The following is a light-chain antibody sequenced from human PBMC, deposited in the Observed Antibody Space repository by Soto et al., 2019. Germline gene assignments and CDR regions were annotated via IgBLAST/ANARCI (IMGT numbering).Light chain of an antibody. V-gene: IGKV3-11*01. CDR3: QQRSNWPPIT. Sequence: ERGVTQTPAILSVSPGERATLSCRASRSVSINLAWYQQKPGQAPSLLIYDASNRATGIPARFSGSGSGTDFTLTISSLEPEDFAVYYCQQRSNWPPITFGQGTRLEI. CDR1: RSVSIN. J-gene: IGKJ5*01. CDR2: DAS.